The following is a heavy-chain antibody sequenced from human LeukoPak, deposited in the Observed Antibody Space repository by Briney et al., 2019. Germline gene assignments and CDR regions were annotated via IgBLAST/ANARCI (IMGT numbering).Heavy chain of an antibody. V-gene: IGHV3-23*01. D-gene: IGHD3-3*01. Sequence: GGSLRLSCAASGFTFSNYAMSWVRQAPGKGLEWVSAISGSGGSTYYADSVKGRFTISRDNSKNTLYLQMNSLRAEDTAVYYCARTIFGVVIRLGDYWGQGTLVTVSS. CDR3: ARTIFGVVIRLGDY. CDR2: ISGSGGST. CDR1: GFTFSNYA. J-gene: IGHJ4*02.